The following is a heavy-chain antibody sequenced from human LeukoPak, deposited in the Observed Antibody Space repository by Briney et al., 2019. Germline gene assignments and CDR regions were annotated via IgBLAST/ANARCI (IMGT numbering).Heavy chain of an antibody. D-gene: IGHD2-2*01. CDR3: ARRSSMGYYFDY. CDR2: IYPGDSDT. J-gene: IGHJ4*02. V-gene: IGHV5-51*01. Sequence: GESLKIYCKGSGYSFPIYWIGWVRQLPGQGLEWMGIIYPGDSDTIYSPSFQGQVTISTDKSISTAYLQWSSLKASDTAMYYCARRSSMGYYFDYWGQGTLVTVSA. CDR1: GYSFPIYW.